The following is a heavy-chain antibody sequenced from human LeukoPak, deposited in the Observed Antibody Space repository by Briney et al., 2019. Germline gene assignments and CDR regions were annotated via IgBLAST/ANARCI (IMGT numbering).Heavy chain of an antibody. CDR2: IWYDGSNK. D-gene: IGHD6-19*01. V-gene: IGHV3-33*01. CDR3: AREVNSGLYNYYGMDV. CDR1: GFTFSSYG. J-gene: IGHJ6*02. Sequence: PGGSLRLSCEASGFTFSSYGMHWVRQAPDKGLEWVAIIWYDGSNKYYGDSVKGRFTISRDSSKNTLYLQMNNLRAEDTAVYYCAREVNSGLYNYYGMDVWGQGTTVTVFS.